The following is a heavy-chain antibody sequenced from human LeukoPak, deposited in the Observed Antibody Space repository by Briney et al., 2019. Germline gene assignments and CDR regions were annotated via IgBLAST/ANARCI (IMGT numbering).Heavy chain of an antibody. V-gene: IGHV3-21*01. J-gene: IGHJ4*02. CDR1: GFTFSSYS. D-gene: IGHD6-19*01. Sequence: GGSLRLSCAASGFTFSSYSMNWVRQAPGKGLEWVSSISTSSIYIYYPDSLKGRFTISRDNAKNSLYLQMNSLRAEDTAVYYCAVYAIAVAGTGIDYWGQGTLVTVSS. CDR2: ISTSSIYI. CDR3: AVYAIAVAGTGIDY.